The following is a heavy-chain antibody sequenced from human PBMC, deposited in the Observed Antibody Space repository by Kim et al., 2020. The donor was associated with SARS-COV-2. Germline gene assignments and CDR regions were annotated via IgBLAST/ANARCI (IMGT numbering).Heavy chain of an antibody. CDR2: IGGRGSPF. D-gene: IGHD3-10*02. J-gene: IGHJ4*01. Sequence: GGSLRLSCAASGFTFSSYEMNWVRQAPGKGLEWVPYIGGRGSPFFYAVPVRAGSTTSRDNAETPRILQWTSLGPEATVVYNFARDPLGFTTHVGGRFDY. CDR3: ARDPLGFTTHVGGRFDY. CDR1: GFTFSSYE. V-gene: IGHV3-48*03.